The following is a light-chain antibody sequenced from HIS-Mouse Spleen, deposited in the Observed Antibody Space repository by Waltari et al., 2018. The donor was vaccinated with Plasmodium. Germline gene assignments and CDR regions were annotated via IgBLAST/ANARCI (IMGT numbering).Light chain of an antibody. J-gene: IGKJ3*01. CDR2: GAS. CDR3: QQYNNWSFT. Sequence: EIVMTQSPATLPVSPGARATLPCRASQSVSSNLAWYQQKPGQAPRLLIYGASTRATGIPARFSGSGSGTEFTLTISSLQSEDFAVYYCQQYNNWSFTFGPGTKVDIK. CDR1: QSVSSN. V-gene: IGKV3-15*01.